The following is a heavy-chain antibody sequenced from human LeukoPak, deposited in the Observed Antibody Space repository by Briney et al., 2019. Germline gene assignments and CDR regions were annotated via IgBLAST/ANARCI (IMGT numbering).Heavy chain of an antibody. CDR1: GYTFTGYY. V-gene: IGHV1-2*02. J-gene: IGHJ3*02. D-gene: IGHD3-22*01. CDR2: INPNSGGT. CDR3: ARIGGSLRAAVVEAFDI. Sequence: ASVKVSCKTSGYTFTGYYMHWVRQAPGQGLEWMGWINPNSGGTNYAQKFKGRVTMTGDTSIRAAYMVLSRLRSDDTAVYYCARIGGSLRAAVVEAFDIWGQGTMVTVSS.